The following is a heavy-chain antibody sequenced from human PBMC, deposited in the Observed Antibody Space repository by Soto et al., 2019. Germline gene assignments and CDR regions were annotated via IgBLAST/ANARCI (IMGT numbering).Heavy chain of an antibody. Sequence: QVTLKESGPVLVKPTETVTLTCAVSGFSLSTGRMGVSWIRQPPGSALECLAHIFSDAERSYSTSTESRLTITKATSASQVVLTTTTINPVDTGTYHCARANADTNQNYSGRDVWGQGTTVTVSS. CDR1: GFSLSTGRMG. CDR2: IFSDAER. CDR3: ARANADTNQNYSGRDV. D-gene: IGHD1-1*01. J-gene: IGHJ6*02. V-gene: IGHV2-26*01.